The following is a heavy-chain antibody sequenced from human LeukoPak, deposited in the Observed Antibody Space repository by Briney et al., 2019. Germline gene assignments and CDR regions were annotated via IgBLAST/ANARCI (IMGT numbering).Heavy chain of an antibody. CDR3: ATAYYDFWSGYPPLFDY. CDR2: IIPIFGTA. J-gene: IGHJ4*02. V-gene: IGHV1-69*05. CDR1: GGTFSSYA. Sequence: SVKVSCKASGGTFSSYAISWVRQAPGQGLEWMGGIIPIFGTANYAQKFQGRVTIPTDESTSTAYMELSSLRSEDTAVYYCATAYYDFWSGYPPLFDYWGQGTLVTVSS. D-gene: IGHD3-3*01.